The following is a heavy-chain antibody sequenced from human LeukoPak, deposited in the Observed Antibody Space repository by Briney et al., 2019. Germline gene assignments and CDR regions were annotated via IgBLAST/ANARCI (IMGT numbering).Heavy chain of an antibody. D-gene: IGHD3-16*01. CDR3: AKHSLARPFDE. CDR2: IYHSGDS. Sequence: SETLSLTCTVSGGPIRSYYWSWIRQPPGKGLEWIGYIYHSGDSNSNPSLKSRVTISLDTSKNQFSLKLSSLTAADTAAYYCAKHSLARPFDEWGQGPLVSVFS. V-gene: IGHV4-59*08. CDR1: GGPIRSYY. J-gene: IGHJ4*02.